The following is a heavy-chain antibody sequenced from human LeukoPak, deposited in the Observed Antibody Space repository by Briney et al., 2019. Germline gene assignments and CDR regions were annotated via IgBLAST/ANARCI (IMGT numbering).Heavy chain of an antibody. CDR3: ASSYGSGSYGFDP. V-gene: IGHV4-38-2*02. J-gene: IGHJ5*02. Sequence: SETLSLTCTVSGYSISSGYYWGWIRQPPGKGLEWIGSIYHSGSTYYNPSLKSRVTISVDTAKNQFSLKLSSVTAADTAVYYCASSYGSGSYGFDPWGQGTLVTVSS. CDR2: IYHSGST. CDR1: GYSISSGYY. D-gene: IGHD3-10*01.